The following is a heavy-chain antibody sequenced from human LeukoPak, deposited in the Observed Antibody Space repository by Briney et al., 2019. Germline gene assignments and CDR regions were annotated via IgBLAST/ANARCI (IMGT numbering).Heavy chain of an antibody. Sequence: ASVKVSCKASGYTFTSYYMHWVRQAPGQGLEWMGIINPSGGSTIYAQKFQGRVTMTEDTSTDTAYMELSSLRSEDTAVYYCASLRKDYGGNSLGFDYWGQGTLVTVSS. CDR3: ASLRKDYGGNSLGFDY. CDR1: GYTFTSYY. CDR2: INPSGGST. J-gene: IGHJ4*02. V-gene: IGHV1-46*01. D-gene: IGHD4-23*01.